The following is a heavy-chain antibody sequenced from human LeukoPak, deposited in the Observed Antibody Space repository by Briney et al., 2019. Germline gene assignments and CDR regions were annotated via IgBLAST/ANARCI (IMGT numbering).Heavy chain of an antibody. V-gene: IGHV3-53*01. CDR2: VYGGGNT. CDR3: VRERFGAIVEN. J-gene: IGHJ4*02. D-gene: IGHD3-10*01. Sequence: GGSLRLSCAASGFTVANDRMSWVRQPPGKGLEWVSTVYGGGNTAYTDSVKGRFTISRDTSKNTLLLQMNSLRAEDTAVYFCVRERFGAIVENWGQGALVIVSS. CDR1: GFTVANDR.